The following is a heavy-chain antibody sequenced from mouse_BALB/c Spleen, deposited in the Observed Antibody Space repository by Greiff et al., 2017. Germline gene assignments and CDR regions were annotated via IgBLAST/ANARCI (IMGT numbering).Heavy chain of an antibody. J-gene: IGHJ4*01. V-gene: IGHV10-1*02. D-gene: IGHD2-1*01. CDR2: IRSKSNNYAT. CDR1: GFTFNTYA. CDR3: VRRGDGTPMDY. Sequence: EVKLMESGGGLVQPKGSLRLSCAASGFTFNTYAMNWVRQAPGKGLEWVARIRSKSNNYATYYADSVKDRFTISRDDSQSMLYLQMNNLKTEDTAMNYFVRRGDGTPMDYGVKGTSVTVSS.